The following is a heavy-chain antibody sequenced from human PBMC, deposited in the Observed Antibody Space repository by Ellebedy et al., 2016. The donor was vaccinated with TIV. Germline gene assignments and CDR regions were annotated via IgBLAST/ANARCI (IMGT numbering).Heavy chain of an antibody. CDR3: VKDREVGSSWFQRSDFDY. Sequence: GGSLRLSXAASGFTFDDYAMHWVRQAPGKGLEWVSGISWNSGSIGYADSVKGRFTISRDNAKNSLYLQMNSLRAEDTALYYCVKDREVGSSWFQRSDFDYWGQGTLVTVSS. V-gene: IGHV3-9*01. J-gene: IGHJ4*02. D-gene: IGHD6-13*01. CDR1: GFTFDDYA. CDR2: ISWNSGSI.